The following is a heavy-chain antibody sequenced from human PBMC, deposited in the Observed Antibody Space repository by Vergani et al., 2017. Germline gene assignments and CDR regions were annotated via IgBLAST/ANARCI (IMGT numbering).Heavy chain of an antibody. CDR2: IIPIFGTA. V-gene: IGHV1-69*13. J-gene: IGHJ4*02. D-gene: IGHD3-22*01. Sequence: QVQLVQSGAEVKKPGSSVKVSCKASGGTFSSYAISWVRQAPAQGLEWMGRIIPIFGTANYAQKFQGRVTITADESTSTAYMELSSLRSEDTAVYYCARDQFNYYDSSGYRYFDYWGQGTLVTVSS. CDR1: GGTFSSYA. CDR3: ARDQFNYYDSSGYRYFDY.